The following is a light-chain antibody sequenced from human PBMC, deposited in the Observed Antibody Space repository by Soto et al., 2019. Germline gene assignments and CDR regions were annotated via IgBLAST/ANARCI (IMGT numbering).Light chain of an antibody. CDR2: VTS. Sequence: DIQMPQFTSSVSASVGDRVTITCRASQGISNWLAWYQQKPGKAPKLLIYVTSNLQSGVPSRFSGSGSGPDFTLTISRLQPEDFATYYCQQANSFPVTFGQGTRLEIK. J-gene: IGKJ5*01. V-gene: IGKV1D-12*01. CDR3: QQANSFPVT. CDR1: QGISNW.